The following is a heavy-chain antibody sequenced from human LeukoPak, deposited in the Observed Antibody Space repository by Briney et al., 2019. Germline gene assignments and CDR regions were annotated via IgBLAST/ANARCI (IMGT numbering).Heavy chain of an antibody. V-gene: IGHV3-23*01. CDR1: GFTFRNYA. D-gene: IGHD3-22*01. CDR2: ISAADGDNT. Sequence: GGSLRLSCAASGFTFRNYAMGWVRQAPGKGLEWVSVISAADGDNTYYADSVRGRFSISRDNSNYTLHLQMNSLRAEDTAVFYCAKFKGHYYYDSSGYCDNWGQGTLVTVSS. CDR3: AKFKGHYYYDSSGYCDN. J-gene: IGHJ4*02.